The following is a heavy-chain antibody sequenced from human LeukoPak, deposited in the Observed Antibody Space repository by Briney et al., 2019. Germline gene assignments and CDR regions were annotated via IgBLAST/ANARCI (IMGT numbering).Heavy chain of an antibody. D-gene: IGHD2-21*02. CDR3: VQGGGYCGGDCFFYFDY. J-gene: IGHJ4*02. CDR1: GFTFSTNP. V-gene: IGHV3-23*01. Sequence: PGGSLRLSCAASGFTFSTNPMSWVRQAPGKGLEWVSAISGSGFNTYYADSVTGRFTISRDNPRNTLYLQMNSLRAVDTAVYYCVQGGGYCGGDCFFYFDYWGPGTLVTVSS. CDR2: ISGSGFNT.